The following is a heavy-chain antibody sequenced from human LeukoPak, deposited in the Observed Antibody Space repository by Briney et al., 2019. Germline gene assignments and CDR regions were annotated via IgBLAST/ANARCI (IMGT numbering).Heavy chain of an antibody. D-gene: IGHD3-10*01. CDR3: AKDGIERVIMYYFDY. CDR1: GFTFSGYG. CDR2: ISGSGGSR. V-gene: IGHV3-23*01. Sequence: GGSLRLSCAASGFTFSGYGMSWVRQAPGKGLEWVSAISGSGGSRDYADSVKGRLTISRDNSKNTLYLQMNSLRAEDTAVYYCAKDGIERVIMYYFDYWGQGTLVTVSS. J-gene: IGHJ4*02.